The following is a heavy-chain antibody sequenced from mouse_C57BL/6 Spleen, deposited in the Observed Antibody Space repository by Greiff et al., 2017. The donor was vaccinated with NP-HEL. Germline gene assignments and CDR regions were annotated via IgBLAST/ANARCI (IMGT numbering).Heavy chain of an antibody. CDR1: GYTFTSYW. D-gene: IGHD1-1*01. V-gene: IGHV1-64*01. CDR2: IHPNSGST. J-gene: IGHJ3*01. CDR3: ARSGGSTSAWFAY. Sequence: QVQLQQPGAELVKPGASVKLSCKASGYTFTSYWMHWVKQRPGQGLEWIGMIHPNSGSTNYNEKFKSKATLTVDKSSSTAYMQRSSLTSEDSAVYYCARSGGSTSAWFAYWGQGTLVTVSA.